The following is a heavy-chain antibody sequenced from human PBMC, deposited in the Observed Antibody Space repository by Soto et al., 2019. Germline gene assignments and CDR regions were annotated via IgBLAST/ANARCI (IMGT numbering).Heavy chain of an antibody. J-gene: IGHJ4*02. Sequence: GASVKVSCKVSGYPFTTYYIHWVRQAPGQGLERMGWIDPRSGGTVYEQKFQGRVTMTRDTSISTVYMDLSGLTSDDTALYYCATDDYGIFPYWGQGSLVTVSS. D-gene: IGHD3-10*01. CDR3: ATDDYGIFPY. CDR2: IDPRSGGT. CDR1: GYPFTTYY. V-gene: IGHV1-2*02.